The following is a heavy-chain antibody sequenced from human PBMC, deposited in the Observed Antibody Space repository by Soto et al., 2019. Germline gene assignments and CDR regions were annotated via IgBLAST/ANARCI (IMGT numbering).Heavy chain of an antibody. CDR1: GGSVSSGSYY. D-gene: IGHD3-22*01. CDR3: ARAPRITMIVNWFDP. Sequence: NPSETLSLTCTVSGGSVSSGSYYWSWIRQPPGKGLEWIGYIYYSGSTNYNPSLKSRVTISVDTSKNQFSLKLSSVTAADTAVYYCARAPRITMIVNWFDPWGQGTLVTVSS. J-gene: IGHJ5*02. V-gene: IGHV4-61*01. CDR2: IYYSGST.